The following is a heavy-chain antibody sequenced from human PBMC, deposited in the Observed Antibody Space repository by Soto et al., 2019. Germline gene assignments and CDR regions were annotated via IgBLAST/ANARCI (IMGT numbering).Heavy chain of an antibody. CDR1: GGSISSYY. J-gene: IGHJ6*02. D-gene: IGHD3-10*01. V-gene: IGHV4-59*01. CDR2: IYYSGST. CDR3: ARGDPLLWFGEKVYYGMDV. Sequence: QVQLQETGPGLVKPSETLSLTCTVSGGSISSYYWSWIRQPPGKGLEWIGYIYYSGSTNYNPSLKRRVTISVDTPKHQFARKLSSVTAADTAVYYCARGDPLLWFGEKVYYGMDVWGQGTTVTVSS.